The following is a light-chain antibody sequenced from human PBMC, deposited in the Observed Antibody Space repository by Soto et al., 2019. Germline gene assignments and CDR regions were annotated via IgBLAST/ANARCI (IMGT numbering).Light chain of an antibody. CDR2: DAS. CDR3: QQYTSYPCP. J-gene: IGKJ1*01. V-gene: IGKV1-5*01. CDR1: QSISSW. Sequence: DIQMTQSPSTLSASVGDRVTVTCRASQSISSWLAWYQQKPGKAPKLLIYDASSLESGVPSRFSGSGSGTEFTLTISSLQPDDFAPYYCQQYTSYPCPFGQRSNV.